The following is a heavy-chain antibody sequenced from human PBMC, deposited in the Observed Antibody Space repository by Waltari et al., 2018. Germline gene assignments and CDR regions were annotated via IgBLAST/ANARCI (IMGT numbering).Heavy chain of an antibody. CDR3: VRDSSGTY. V-gene: IGHV3-74*01. CDR1: GFTFSSHW. D-gene: IGHD3-22*01. Sequence: EVQLVESGGGLVQPGGSLRLSCAASGFTFSSHWMYWVRQTPGKGLVLASGSYSEVFITRYADSVKGRVTSAMDNAKNTLYPQMNSLSVEDTAVYYCVRDSSGTYWGQGTQVTVSS. CDR2: SYSEVFIT. J-gene: IGHJ4*02.